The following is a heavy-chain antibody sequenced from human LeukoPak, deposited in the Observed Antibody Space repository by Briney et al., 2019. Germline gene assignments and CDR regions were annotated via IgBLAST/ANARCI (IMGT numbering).Heavy chain of an antibody. CDR3: ARGKVGATINWLDP. J-gene: IGHJ5*02. CDR2: MNPNSGNT. Sequence: GASVKVSYKASGYTFTSYAMHWVRQAPGQGLEWMGWMNPNSGNTGYAQKFQGRVTMTRNTSISTAYMELSSLRSDDTAVYYCARGKVGATINWLDPWGQGTLVTVSS. D-gene: IGHD1-26*01. CDR1: GYTFTSYA. V-gene: IGHV1-8*02.